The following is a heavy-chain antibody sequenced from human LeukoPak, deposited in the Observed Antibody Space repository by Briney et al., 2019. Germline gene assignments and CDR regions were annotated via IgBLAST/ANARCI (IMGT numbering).Heavy chain of an antibody. J-gene: IGHJ4*02. Sequence: PGGSLRLSCAASGFTFSDYYMSWIRQAPGKGLEWVSYISSSGSTIYYADSVKGRFTISRDNAKNSLYLQMNSLRAEDTALYYCAKGDQYYYASGSYPDYWGQGTLVTVSS. D-gene: IGHD3-10*01. CDR2: ISSSGSTI. V-gene: IGHV3-11*01. CDR3: AKGDQYYYASGSYPDY. CDR1: GFTFSDYY.